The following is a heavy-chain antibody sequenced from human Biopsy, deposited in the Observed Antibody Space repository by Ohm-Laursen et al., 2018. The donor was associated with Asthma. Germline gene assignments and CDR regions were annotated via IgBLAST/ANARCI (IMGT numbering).Heavy chain of an antibody. J-gene: IGHJ4*02. V-gene: IGHV4-39*01. CDR1: SGSITSSSYY. D-gene: IGHD3-22*01. CDR3: VRHQYSSSWSTFDY. Sequence: TLSLTCTVSSGSITSSSYYWGWIRQPPGKGMEWIGSMYHSGSPYYHPSLKSRATISIDTAKNQLSLKRTSLTAADTAVYFCVRHQYSSSWSTFDYWGQGALVTVSS. CDR2: MYHSGSP.